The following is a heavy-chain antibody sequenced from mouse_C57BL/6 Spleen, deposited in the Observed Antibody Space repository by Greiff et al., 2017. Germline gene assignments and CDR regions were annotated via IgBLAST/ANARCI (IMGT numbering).Heavy chain of an antibody. V-gene: IGHV14-4*01. D-gene: IGHD2-1*01. Sequence: SGAELVRPGASVKLSCTASGFNIKDDYMHWVKQRPEQGLEWIGWIDPENGDTEYASKFQGKATITADKSSNTAYLQLSSLTSEDTAVYYCTGYYGNYFDYWGQGTTLTVSS. J-gene: IGHJ2*01. CDR1: GFNIKDDY. CDR2: IDPENGDT. CDR3: TGYYGNYFDY.